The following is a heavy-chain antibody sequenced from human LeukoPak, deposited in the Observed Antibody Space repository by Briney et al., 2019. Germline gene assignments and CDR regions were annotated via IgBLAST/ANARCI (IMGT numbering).Heavy chain of an antibody. Sequence: GGSLRLSCAASGFTVSSNYISWVRQAPGKGLGWVSVIYSGGSTYYADSVKGRFTISRDNSKNTLYLQMNSLRAEDTAVYYCAREIGSGSPAGFDYWGQGTLVTVSS. J-gene: IGHJ4*02. CDR2: IYSGGST. V-gene: IGHV3-66*01. D-gene: IGHD6-19*01. CDR1: GFTVSSNY. CDR3: AREIGSGSPAGFDY.